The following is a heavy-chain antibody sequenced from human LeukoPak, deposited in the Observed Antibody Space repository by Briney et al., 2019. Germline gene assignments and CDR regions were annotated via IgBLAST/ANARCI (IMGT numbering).Heavy chain of an antibody. CDR1: GSTLDTYG. Sequence: VASVKVSCKASGSTLDTYGIGWVRQAPGQGLEWLGWISPSNGNTNYVQKFRGRLIMTTDPSRNTIYMELKSLTSDDTAVYYCARGRKYSAFDFWGLGTLVTVSS. V-gene: IGHV1-18*01. CDR2: ISPSNGNT. CDR3: ARGRKYSAFDF. D-gene: IGHD6-6*01. J-gene: IGHJ4*02.